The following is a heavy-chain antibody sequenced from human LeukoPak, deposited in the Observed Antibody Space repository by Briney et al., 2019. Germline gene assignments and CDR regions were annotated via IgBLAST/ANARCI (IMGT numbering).Heavy chain of an antibody. CDR1: GGTFSSYA. CDR3: VRDYYDSSGYRQIDY. V-gene: IGHV1-69*13. D-gene: IGHD3-22*01. CDR2: IIPIFGTA. J-gene: IGHJ4*02. Sequence: SVTVSCKASGGTFSSYAISWVRQAPGQGLEWMGGIIPIFGTANYAQKFQGRVTITADESTSTAYMELSSLRSEDTAVYYCVRDYYDSSGYRQIDYWGQGTLVTVSS.